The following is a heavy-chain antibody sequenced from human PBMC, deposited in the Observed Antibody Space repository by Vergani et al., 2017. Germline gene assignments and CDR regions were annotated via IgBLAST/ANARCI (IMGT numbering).Heavy chain of an antibody. CDR3: ARNRREWGSYLSYFDY. J-gene: IGHJ4*02. D-gene: IGHD3-16*02. V-gene: IGHV4-61*02. CDR2: ILGSGTA. Sequence: QVQLQESGPGLVKPPGTLSLTCTVSGASMSSVGYYWTWIRQSAGKRLEWIGDILGSGTANYNPSFQGRVSMSVATSKNQFSLTLSSVNATDTAIYYCARNRREWGSYLSYFDYWGQGTLVTVSS. CDR1: GASMSSVGYY.